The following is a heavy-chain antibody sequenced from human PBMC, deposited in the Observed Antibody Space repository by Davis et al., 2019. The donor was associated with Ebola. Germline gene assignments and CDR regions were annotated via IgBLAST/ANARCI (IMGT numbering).Heavy chain of an antibody. CDR1: GLIFNNYW. Sequence: PGGSLRLSCAASGLIFNNYWMSWIRQAPGKGLEWVSTISGSGGSTYYADSVKGRFTISRDNSKNTLYLQMNSLRAEDTAVYYCARAYDFWSVGWFDPWGQGTLVTVSS. D-gene: IGHD3-3*01. CDR3: ARAYDFWSVGWFDP. CDR2: ISGSGGST. J-gene: IGHJ5*02. V-gene: IGHV3-23*01.